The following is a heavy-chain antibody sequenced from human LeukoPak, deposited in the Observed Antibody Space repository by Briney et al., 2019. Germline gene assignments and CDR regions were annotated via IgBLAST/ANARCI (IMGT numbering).Heavy chain of an antibody. CDR1: GGSFSGYY. J-gene: IGHJ5*02. CDR3: ARDLRYSSSWYWFDP. D-gene: IGHD6-13*01. Sequence: SETLSLTCAVYGGSFSGYYWSWIRQPPGKGLEWIGYIYYSGSTNYNPSLKSRVTISVDTSKNQFSLKLSSVTAADTAAYYCARDLRYSSSWYWFDPWGQGTLVTVSS. V-gene: IGHV4-59*01. CDR2: IYYSGST.